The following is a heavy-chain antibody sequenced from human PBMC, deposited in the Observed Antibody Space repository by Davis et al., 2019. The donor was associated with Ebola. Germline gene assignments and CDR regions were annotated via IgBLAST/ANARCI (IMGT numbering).Heavy chain of an antibody. D-gene: IGHD5-12*01. Sequence: ASVKVSCKASGGTFSSSTISWVRHAPGQGLVWMGMINPNDGRTIYAQKFKGRVTVTRDTSTTTVYMDLSSLRSEDTALYYCTTPGGQDSGYDVFDIWGQGTIVTVSS. J-gene: IGHJ3*02. V-gene: IGHV1-46*03. CDR1: GGTFSSST. CDR3: TTPGGQDSGYDVFDI. CDR2: INPNDGRT.